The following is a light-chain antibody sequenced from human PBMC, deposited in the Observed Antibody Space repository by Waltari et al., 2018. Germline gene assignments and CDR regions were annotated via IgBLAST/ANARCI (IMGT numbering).Light chain of an antibody. CDR2: ENN. J-gene: IGLJ3*02. CDR3: QSYDNSNWV. V-gene: IGLV6-57*04. Sequence: NLMLTQPHSVSEPPGKTVTISCTRSRGSIVSTLVQRYQQRPGSAPITMIYENNQSRFGFPDRFSGSIDSSSNSASLTISGLKTEDEADYYCQSYDNSNWVFGGGTKLTVL. CDR1: RGSIVSTL.